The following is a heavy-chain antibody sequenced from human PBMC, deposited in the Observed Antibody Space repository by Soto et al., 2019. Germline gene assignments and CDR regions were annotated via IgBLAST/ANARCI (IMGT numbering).Heavy chain of an antibody. Sequence: QIQLVQSGDEVKKPGASVKVSCKTSGYTFADHGISWVRQAPGQGLEWVGWISAYNENTEYAQKFQGRVTMTTDKSPSPGYMELRGLTSEDTALYYCAKVPPSPTPNPVEVYWGPGTLVTVSS. CDR1: GYTFADHG. D-gene: IGHD2-2*01. J-gene: IGHJ4*02. CDR2: ISAYNENT. CDR3: AKVPPSPTPNPVEVY. V-gene: IGHV1-18*04.